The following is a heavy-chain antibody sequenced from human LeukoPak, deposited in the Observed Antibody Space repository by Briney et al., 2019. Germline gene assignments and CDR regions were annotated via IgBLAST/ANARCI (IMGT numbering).Heavy chain of an antibody. CDR2: IGYDGTNE. D-gene: IGHD3-10*01. V-gene: IGHV3-33*01. CDR1: EFTFSSYG. J-gene: IGHJ4*02. Sequence: GGSLRLSCAASEFTFSSYGMHWVRQAPGKGLEWVAVIGYDGTNEYYADSVRGRFTISRDNSKNTLYLQMNSLRAEDTAMYYCARGASTLWFGELLPSPPSDYWGQGTLVTVSS. CDR3: ARGASTLWFGELLPSPPSDY.